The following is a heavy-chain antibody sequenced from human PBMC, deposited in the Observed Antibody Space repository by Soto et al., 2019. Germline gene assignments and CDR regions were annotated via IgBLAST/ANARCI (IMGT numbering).Heavy chain of an antibody. Sequence: SLRLSCAASGFTFSSYAMNWVRQAPGKGLEWVSAISGSGGSTYYADSVKGRFTISRDSSKNTLYLQMNSLRAEDTAVYYYXXXNSWSPALVLDIWGQGTMVTVSS. CDR1: GFTFSSYA. V-gene: IGHV3-23*01. CDR3: XXXNSWSPALVLDI. CDR2: ISGSGGST. J-gene: IGHJ3*02.